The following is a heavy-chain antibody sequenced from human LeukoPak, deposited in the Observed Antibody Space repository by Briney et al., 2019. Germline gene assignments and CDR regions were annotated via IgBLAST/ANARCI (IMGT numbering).Heavy chain of an antibody. CDR2: ISGSGGST. D-gene: IGHD3-22*01. CDR1: GFTFSSYA. V-gene: IGHV3-23*01. J-gene: IGHJ3*02. CDR3: AKKESDYYDSSGHGVANAFDI. Sequence: GGSLRLSCAASGFTFSSYAMSWVRQAPGKGLEWVSAISGSGGSTYYADSVKGRFTISRDNSKNTLYLQMNSLRAEDTAVYYCAKKESDYYDSSGHGVANAFDIWGQGTMVTVSS.